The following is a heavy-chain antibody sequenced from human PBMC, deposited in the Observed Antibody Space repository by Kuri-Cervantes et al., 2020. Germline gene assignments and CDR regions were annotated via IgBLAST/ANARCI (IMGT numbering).Heavy chain of an antibody. J-gene: IGHJ5*02. V-gene: IGHV3-23*01. D-gene: IGHD3-10*01. CDR2: ISGSGGST. Sequence: GESLKISCAASGFTFSSYAMSWVRQAPGKGLEWVSAISGSGGSTYYADSVKGRFTISRDNSKNTLYLQMNSLRAEDTAVYYCARLVFSVRGRFDPWGQGTLVTVSS. CDR1: GFTFSSYA. CDR3: ARLVFSVRGRFDP.